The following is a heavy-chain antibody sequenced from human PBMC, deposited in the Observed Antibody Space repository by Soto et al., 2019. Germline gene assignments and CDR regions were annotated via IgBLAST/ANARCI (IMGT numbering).Heavy chain of an antibody. CDR3: ARHLGIGYIGDAFDL. Sequence: EVQLVQSGAEVKKPGESLRISCKVSGYSYATYWISWVRQMPGKGLEWLGRIDPSDSYTNYSPSFQGHVTISADKSVSTAYLQWSSLKASDSAMYYCARHLGIGYIGDAFDLWGQGTMVTVSS. D-gene: IGHD6-25*01. CDR1: GYSYATYW. V-gene: IGHV5-10-1*03. CDR2: IDPSDSYT. J-gene: IGHJ3*01.